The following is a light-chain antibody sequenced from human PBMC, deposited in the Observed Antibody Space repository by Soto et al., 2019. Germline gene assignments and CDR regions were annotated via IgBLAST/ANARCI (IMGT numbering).Light chain of an antibody. CDR1: SSNFGKSI. CDR3: AAWDAGLFV. CDR2: GNT. V-gene: IGLV1-44*01. Sequence: QSVLTQPPSVSGTPGQRVTISCSGSSSNFGKSIVSRYQQLPGRAPKVVVYGNTQRPLGVPVRFSGSKSATSASLATSGLLPEDEADYYCAAWDAGLFVFGSGTKVTVL. J-gene: IGLJ1*01.